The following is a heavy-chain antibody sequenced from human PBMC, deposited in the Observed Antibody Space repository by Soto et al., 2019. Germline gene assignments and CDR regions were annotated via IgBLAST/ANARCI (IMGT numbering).Heavy chain of an antibody. CDR2: INPNSGGT. CDR3: ARSLTEGYCTITGCYTRPLYGMDV. Sequence: QEQLVQSGAEVKKPGASVKVSCKASGYTFSGYYIHWLRQAPGQGLEWMVWINPNSGGTNYAQKFQGRLTVTRDTPTSTAYMEMSRLTSAYTAVYYCARSLTEGYCTITGCYTRPLYGMDVWGQGTTVTVSS. D-gene: IGHD2-2*02. J-gene: IGHJ6*02. CDR1: GYTFSGYY. V-gene: IGHV1-2*02.